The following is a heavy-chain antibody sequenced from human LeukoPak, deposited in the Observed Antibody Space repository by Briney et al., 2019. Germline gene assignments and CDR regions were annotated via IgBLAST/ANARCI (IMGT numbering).Heavy chain of an antibody. CDR2: ISGSGGST. J-gene: IGHJ3*02. V-gene: IGHV3-23*01. CDR3: ARERYCSSTSCYKGLRPFDI. Sequence: GGSLRLSCAASGFTVSSNYMSWVRQAPGKGLEWVSAISGSGGSTYYADSVKGRFTISRDNSKNTLYLQMNSLRAEDTAVYYCARERYCSSTSCYKGLRPFDIWGQGTMVTVSS. D-gene: IGHD2-2*02. CDR1: GFTVSSNY.